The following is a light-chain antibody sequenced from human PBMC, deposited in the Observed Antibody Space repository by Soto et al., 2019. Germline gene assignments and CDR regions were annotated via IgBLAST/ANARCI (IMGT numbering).Light chain of an antibody. CDR2: DTS. J-gene: IGKJ5*01. Sequence: VSTHTPRTLCRTALDTPTLSCRTSQSLTNSFIAWYQQKPGQAPRLLIYDTSSRATGTPDRFSGSGSGTDFTLTISRLEPEDFAVFFCQQDGSLELIFGQGTLPEVK. CDR3: QQDGSLELI. CDR1: QSLTNSF. V-gene: IGKV3-20*01.